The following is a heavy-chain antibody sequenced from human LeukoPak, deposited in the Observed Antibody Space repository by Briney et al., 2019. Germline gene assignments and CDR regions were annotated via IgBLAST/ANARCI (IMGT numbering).Heavy chain of an antibody. J-gene: IGHJ4*02. V-gene: IGHV3-53*01. D-gene: IGHD3-22*01. Sequence: PGGSLRLSCTASGFTFGDYAMSWVRQAPGKGLEWVSVIYSGGSTYYADSVKGRFTISRDNSKNTLYLQMNSLRAEDTAVYYCARGDYYDSSGSIDYWGQGTLVTVSS. CDR3: ARGDYYDSSGSIDY. CDR1: GFTFGDYA. CDR2: IYSGGST.